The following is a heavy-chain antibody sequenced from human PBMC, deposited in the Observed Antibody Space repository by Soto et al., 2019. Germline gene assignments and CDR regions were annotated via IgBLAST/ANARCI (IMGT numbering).Heavy chain of an antibody. J-gene: IGHJ2*01. Sequence: QVQLVQSGAEVKKPGASVRVSCKASGYTFNDYGISWVRQAPGQGLEWMGWIGPYEGVTNHAQTFQGRVTMTVDTSTTTADMELGSLRSDDTALYYCARCYCSVGSCYTCWHFDLWGPGTLVTVTA. D-gene: IGHD2-15*01. CDR3: ARCYCSVGSCYTCWHFDL. CDR1: GYTFNDYG. CDR2: IGPYEGVT. V-gene: IGHV1-18*01.